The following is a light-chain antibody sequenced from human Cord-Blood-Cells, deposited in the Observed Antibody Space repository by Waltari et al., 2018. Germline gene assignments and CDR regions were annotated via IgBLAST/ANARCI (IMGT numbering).Light chain of an antibody. Sequence: QSALTQPASVSGSPGQSITISCTGTSRDVGSYNLVSWYQQHPGKAPKLMIYEGSKRPSGVSNRVSGSKSGNTASLTISGLQAEDEADYYCCSYAGSSTWVFGGWTKLTVL. CDR2: EGS. CDR1: SRDVGSYNL. V-gene: IGLV2-23*01. CDR3: CSYAGSSTWV. J-gene: IGLJ3*02.